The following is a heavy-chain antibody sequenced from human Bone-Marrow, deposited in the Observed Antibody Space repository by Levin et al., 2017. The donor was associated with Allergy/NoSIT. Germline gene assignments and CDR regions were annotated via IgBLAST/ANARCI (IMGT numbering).Heavy chain of an antibody. D-gene: IGHD6-19*01. Sequence: ASVKVSCKASGYILTSYYIHWVRQAPGQGLEWLGWINPNSGDTTYSQKFQGSVTMTRDTSMNTAYMKLTGLESVDTAVYYCARGYSSLLLDSWGEGTLVTVSA. CDR1: GYILTSYY. J-gene: IGHJ4*02. CDR2: INPNSGDT. CDR3: ARGYSSLLLDS. V-gene: IGHV1-2*04.